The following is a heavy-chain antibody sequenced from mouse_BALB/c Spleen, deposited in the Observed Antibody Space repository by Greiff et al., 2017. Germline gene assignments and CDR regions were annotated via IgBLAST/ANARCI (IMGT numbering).Heavy chain of an antibody. CDR2: INSNGGST. CDR1: GFTFSSYG. V-gene: IGHV5-6-3*01. J-gene: IGHJ3*01. D-gene: IGHD2-4*01. CDR3: AAYDYAFAY. Sequence: EVHLVESGGGLVQPGGSLKLSCAASGFTFSSYGMSCVRQTPDKRLELVATINSNGGSTYYPDSVKGRFTISRDNAKNTLYLQMSSLKSEDTAMYYCAAYDYAFAYWGQGTLVTVSA.